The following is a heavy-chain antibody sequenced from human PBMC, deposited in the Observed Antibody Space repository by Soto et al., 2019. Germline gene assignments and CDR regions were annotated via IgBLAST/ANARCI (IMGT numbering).Heavy chain of an antibody. V-gene: IGHV1-69*13. CDR3: ARDPPVTIFGVVIDYYYGMDV. Sequence: SVKVSCKASGGTFSSYAISWVRQAPGQGLEWMGGIIPIFGTANYAQKFQGRVTITADESTSTAYMELSSLRSEDTAVYYCARDPPVTIFGVVIDYYYGMDVWGQGTTVTVS. J-gene: IGHJ6*02. CDR2: IIPIFGTA. CDR1: GGTFSSYA. D-gene: IGHD3-3*01.